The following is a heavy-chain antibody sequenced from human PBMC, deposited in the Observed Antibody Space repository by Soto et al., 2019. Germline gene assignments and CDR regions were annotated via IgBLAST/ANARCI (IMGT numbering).Heavy chain of an antibody. CDR2: IYHSGST. CDR1: GGSISSGGYS. D-gene: IGHD4-17*01. J-gene: IGHJ4*02. V-gene: IGHV4-30-2*01. CDR3: ARVGGDDFGDSGGFDY. Sequence: PSETLSLTCAVSGGSISSGGYSWSWIRQPPGKGLEWIGYIYHSGSTYYNPSLKSRVTISVDTSKNQFSLKLRSVTAADTAVYYCARVGGDDFGDSGGFDYWGQGTLVTVSS.